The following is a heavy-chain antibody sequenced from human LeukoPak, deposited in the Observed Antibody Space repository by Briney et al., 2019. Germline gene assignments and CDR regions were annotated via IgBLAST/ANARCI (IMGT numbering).Heavy chain of an antibody. CDR1: GFTFSSYG. D-gene: IGHD3-9*01. V-gene: IGHV3-30*18. CDR3: AKAASYFDWLFDY. Sequence: GGSLRLSCAASGFTFSSYGMHWVRQAPGKGLEWVAVISYDGSNKYYAGSVKGRFTISRDNSKNTLYLQMNSLRAEDTAVYYCAKAASYFDWLFDYWGQGTLVTVSS. CDR2: ISYDGSNK. J-gene: IGHJ4*02.